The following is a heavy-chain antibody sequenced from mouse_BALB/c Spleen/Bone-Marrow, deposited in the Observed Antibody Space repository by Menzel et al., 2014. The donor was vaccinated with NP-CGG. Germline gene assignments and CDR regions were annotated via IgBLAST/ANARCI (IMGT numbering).Heavy chain of an antibody. CDR2: IRNKANGYTT. CDR1: VFTFTDYY. J-gene: IGHJ4*01. Sequence: EVMLVESGGGLVQPGGSLRLSCATSVFTFTDYYMGWVRQPPGKALEWLGFIRNKANGYTTEYSASVKGRFTISRDNSQSTLYLQMNTLRAEDSATYYCARDDYYAMDYWGQGTSVTVSS. V-gene: IGHV7-3*02. CDR3: ARDDYYAMDY.